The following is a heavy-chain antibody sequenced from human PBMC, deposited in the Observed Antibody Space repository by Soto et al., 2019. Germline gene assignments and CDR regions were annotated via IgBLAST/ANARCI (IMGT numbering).Heavy chain of an antibody. Sequence: QVQLVESGGGVVKPGGSLRLFCAVSGFTFSDYYMTWIRQAPGKGLEWVSYISTTSSYTYYADSVKGRFTISRDNANNSLYLQMNSLRAEDTAVYYCARGGGYAPFDYWGQGTLVTVSS. CDR1: GFTFSDYY. V-gene: IGHV3-11*06. D-gene: IGHD5-12*01. CDR2: ISTTSSYT. J-gene: IGHJ4*02. CDR3: ARGGGYAPFDY.